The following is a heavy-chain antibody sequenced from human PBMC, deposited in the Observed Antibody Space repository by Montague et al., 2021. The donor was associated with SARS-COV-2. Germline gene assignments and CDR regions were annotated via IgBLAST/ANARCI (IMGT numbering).Heavy chain of an antibody. V-gene: IGHV4-4*08. CDR1: GGSFSDYFHE. CDR3: ARDAGIAATGLNWFDP. D-gene: IGHD6-13*01. J-gene: IGHJ5*02. Sequence: SETLSLTCAVYGGSFSDYFHEPVTVSRTSGADRKSTRLNYSHGYTSYAASCMKKITISVDTSKNQFSLKLSSVTAADTAVYYCARDAGIAATGLNWFDPWG. CDR2: NYSHGYT.